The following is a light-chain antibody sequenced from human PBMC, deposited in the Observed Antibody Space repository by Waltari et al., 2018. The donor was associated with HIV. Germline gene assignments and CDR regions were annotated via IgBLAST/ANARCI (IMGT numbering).Light chain of an antibody. CDR3: QQLNIFPLT. CDR1: QDINNH. V-gene: IGKV1-9*01. CDR2: AAS. J-gene: IGKJ4*01. Sequence: DIQLTQSPSFLSASVGDRVTITCRASQDINNHLAWYQQKPGKAPKLLIFAASTLQSGVPSRFSGSASGTEFTLTSSSLQPEDFATYYCQQLNIFPLTFGGGTKVDIK.